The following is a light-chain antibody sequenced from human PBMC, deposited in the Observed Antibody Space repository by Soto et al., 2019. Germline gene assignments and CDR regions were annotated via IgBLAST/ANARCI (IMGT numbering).Light chain of an antibody. CDR1: QSVSRS. CDR3: QQYKSYKT. CDR2: DVS. Sequence: DIQMTQYPSTLSASLGDRVTIACRASQSVSRSLAWYQQKPGKAPKLLISDVSDLKSGVPSRFSGSRSGTDFTLTISSLQPDDFATYYCQQYKSYKTFGPGPRWIS. V-gene: IGKV1-5*01. J-gene: IGKJ1*01.